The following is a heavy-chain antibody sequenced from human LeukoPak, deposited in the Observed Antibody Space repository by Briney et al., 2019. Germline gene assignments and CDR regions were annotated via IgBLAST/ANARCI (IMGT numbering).Heavy chain of an antibody. D-gene: IGHD3-10*01. CDR1: GYTFTGYY. V-gene: IGHV1-2*02. CDR2: INPNSGGT. J-gene: IGHJ4*02. Sequence: GASVKVSCKASGYTFTGYYMHWVRQAPGQGLEWMGWINPNSGGTNYAQKFQGRVTMTRDTSISTAYMELSRLRSDDTAVYYCARDSILVYYHGSGKTDSFDYWGQGTLVTVSS. CDR3: ARDSILVYYHGSGKTDSFDY.